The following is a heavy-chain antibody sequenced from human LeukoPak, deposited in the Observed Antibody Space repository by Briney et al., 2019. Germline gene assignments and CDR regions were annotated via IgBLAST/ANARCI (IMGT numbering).Heavy chain of an antibody. CDR3: ARVYGWGYGEDY. J-gene: IGHJ4*02. CDR1: GYTFTSYD. Sequence: ASVKVSCKASGYTFTSYDISWVRQAPGQGLEWMGWMNPNSGNAGYAQKFQGRVTMTGNTSISTAYMELSSLRSEDTAVYYCARVYGWGYGEDYWGQGTLVTVSS. D-gene: IGHD4-17*01. CDR2: MNPNSGNA. V-gene: IGHV1-8*01.